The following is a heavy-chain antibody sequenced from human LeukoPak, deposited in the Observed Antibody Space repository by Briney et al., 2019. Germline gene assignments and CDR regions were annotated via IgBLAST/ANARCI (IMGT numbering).Heavy chain of an antibody. J-gene: IGHJ4*02. CDR1: GGSIGSSSYY. V-gene: IGHV4-39*01. D-gene: IGHD1-26*01. Sequence: SETPSLTCTVSGGSIGSSSYYWGWFRQPPGKGLEWIGGIYYSGTTYYNPSLRSRVTISIDTSNSQFALKLYSVTAADTAVYYCASLYVGSTHLDFWGQGTLVTVSS. CDR2: IYYSGTT. CDR3: ASLYVGSTHLDF.